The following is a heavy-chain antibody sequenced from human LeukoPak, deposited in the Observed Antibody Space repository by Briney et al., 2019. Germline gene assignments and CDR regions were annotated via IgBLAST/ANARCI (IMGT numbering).Heavy chain of an antibody. CDR1: GFTSSTYW. J-gene: IGHJ2*01. CDR3: ARDRDSRWDFDL. V-gene: IGHV3-7*01. CDR2: IKQDGSET. Sequence: GGSLRLSCAASGFTSSTYWMSWVRQAPGKGLEWVASIKQDGSETYYVDSVKGRFTLSRDNAKNSLYLQMTSLRADDTAGYYCARDRDSRWDFDLWGRGTLVTVSS. D-gene: IGHD3-22*01.